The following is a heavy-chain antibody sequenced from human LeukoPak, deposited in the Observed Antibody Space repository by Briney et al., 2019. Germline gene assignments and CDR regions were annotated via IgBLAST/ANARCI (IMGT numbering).Heavy chain of an antibody. CDR3: ARYRPGATGSNAFDI. V-gene: IGHV1-69*05. CDR2: IIPIFGTA. J-gene: IGHJ3*02. CDR1: GGTFSSYA. D-gene: IGHD1-26*01. Sequence: EASVEVSCKASGGTFSSYAISWVRQAPGQGPEWMGRIIPIFGTANYAQKFQGRVTITTDESTSTAYMELSSLRSEDTAVYYCARYRPGATGSNAFDIWGQGTMVTVSS.